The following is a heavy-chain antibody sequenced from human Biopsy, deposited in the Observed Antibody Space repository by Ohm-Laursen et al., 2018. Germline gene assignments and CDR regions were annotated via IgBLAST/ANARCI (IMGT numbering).Heavy chain of an antibody. CDR1: GKTFSDYQ. V-gene: IGHV4-34*08. J-gene: IGHJ4*02. CDR3: GNEVHGRDY. Sequence: GTLSLTCAVFGKTFSDYQWSWIRQPPGKGLEWIGQINQAGTTNYNPSLKGRVSIPADASKYEFSLRLTSVTAADTAVYLCGNEVHGRDYWGLGAQVTVSS. CDR2: INQAGTT. D-gene: IGHD2-15*01.